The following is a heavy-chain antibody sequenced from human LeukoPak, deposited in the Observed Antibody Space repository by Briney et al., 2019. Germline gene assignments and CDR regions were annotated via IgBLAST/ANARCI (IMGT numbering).Heavy chain of an antibody. D-gene: IGHD1-26*01. CDR1: GFTFSNYA. CDR3: AREGRAGATYIDY. CDR2: ISDSGDGT. V-gene: IGHV3-23*01. Sequence: GGSLRLSCAASGFTFSNYAMSWVRQAPEKGLEWVSAISDSGDGTYYADSVSGRFTISRDNSKNTLYLQVSLRAEDAAVYYCAREGRAGATYIDYWGQGTRVTVSS. J-gene: IGHJ4*02.